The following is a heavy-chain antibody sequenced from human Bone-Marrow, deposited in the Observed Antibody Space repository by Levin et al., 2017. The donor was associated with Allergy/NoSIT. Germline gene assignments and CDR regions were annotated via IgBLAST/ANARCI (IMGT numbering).Heavy chain of an antibody. CDR1: GFTFSSYA. J-gene: IGHJ4*02. V-gene: IGHV3-23*01. D-gene: IGHD6-19*01. CDR3: AKGTLAVADY. CDR2: ILFIFFRP. Sequence: SLRLSCAASGFTFSSYAMSWVRQAPGKGLEWVSFILFIFFRPSSSSSFKGRFTISRDNSKNTLYLQMNSLRAEDTAVYYCAKGTLAVADYWGQGTLVTVSS.